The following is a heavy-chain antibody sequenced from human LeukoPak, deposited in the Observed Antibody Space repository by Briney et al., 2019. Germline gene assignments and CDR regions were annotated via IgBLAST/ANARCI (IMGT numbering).Heavy chain of an antibody. CDR2: IKQDGSEK. CDR3: ARDQRYCSSSSCPWEPFDY. D-gene: IGHD2-2*01. J-gene: IGHJ4*02. CDR1: GFTFSIYW. Sequence: GASQRLSCAASGFTFSIYWMSWVRQAPGKGLEWVANIKQDGSEKYYVDSVKGRVTISRDNAKNSLYLQMNSLRAEDTAAYYCARDQRYCSSSSCPWEPFDYWGQGTLVTVSS. V-gene: IGHV3-7*05.